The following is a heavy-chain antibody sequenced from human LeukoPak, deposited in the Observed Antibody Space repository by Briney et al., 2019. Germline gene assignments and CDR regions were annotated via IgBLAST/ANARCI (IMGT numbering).Heavy chain of an antibody. V-gene: IGHV3-30*18. D-gene: IGHD3-10*01. CDR3: AKDRWEVRGVLDY. Sequence: GGSLRLSCAASGFTFSSYGMHWVRQAPAKGLQWVAVISYDGSNKYYSDSVKGRFTISRDNSKSTLYLQMNSLRTEDTVVYYCAKDRWEVRGVLDYWGQETLVTVSS. CDR1: GFTFSSYG. J-gene: IGHJ4*02. CDR2: ISYDGSNK.